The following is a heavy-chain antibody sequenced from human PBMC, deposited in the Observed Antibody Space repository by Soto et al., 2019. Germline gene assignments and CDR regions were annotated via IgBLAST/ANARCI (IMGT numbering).Heavy chain of an antibody. J-gene: IGHJ6*02. CDR3: ARGIATSEYYYYGMDV. Sequence: GSLRLSCAASGFTVSSNYMSWVRQAPGKGLEWVSVIYSGGSTYYADSVKGRFTISRDNSKNTLYLQMNSLRAEDTAVYYCARGIATSEYYYYGMDVWGQGTTVTVSS. V-gene: IGHV3-66*01. D-gene: IGHD6-13*01. CDR2: IYSGGST. CDR1: GFTVSSNY.